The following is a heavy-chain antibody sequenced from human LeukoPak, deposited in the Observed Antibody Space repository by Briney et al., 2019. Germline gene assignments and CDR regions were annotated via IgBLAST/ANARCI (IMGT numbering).Heavy chain of an antibody. CDR2: ISYDGSNK. CDR3: ARDEHIVVVTAIDY. V-gene: IGHV3-30-3*01. J-gene: IGHJ4*02. Sequence: GGSLRLSCAASGFTFSSYAMRWVRQAPGKGLEWVAVISYDGSNKYYADSVKGRFTISRDNSKHTLYLQMNSLRAEHTAVYYCARDEHIVVVTAIDYWGQGTLVTVSS. CDR1: GFTFSSYA. D-gene: IGHD2-21*02.